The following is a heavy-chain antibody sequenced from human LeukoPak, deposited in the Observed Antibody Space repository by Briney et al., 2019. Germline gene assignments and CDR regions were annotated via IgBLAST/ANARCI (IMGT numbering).Heavy chain of an antibody. J-gene: IGHJ4*02. CDR3: ARGADWFGELSFDY. Sequence: SETLSLTCSVSGGSISSSSHFWGWIRQPPGKGLEWIGSIYYLGRTYYNPSLKSRVTISVDTSKNQFSLKLSSVTAADTAVYYCARGADWFGELSFDYWGQGTLVTVSS. V-gene: IGHV4-39*07. CDR1: GGSISSSSHF. D-gene: IGHD3-10*01. CDR2: IYYLGRT.